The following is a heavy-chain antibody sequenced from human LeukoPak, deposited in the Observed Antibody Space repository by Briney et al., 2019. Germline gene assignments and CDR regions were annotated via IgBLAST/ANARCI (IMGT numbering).Heavy chain of an antibody. V-gene: IGHV3-11*06. D-gene: IGHD3-22*01. CDR3: ARDQGDNYDSSGYYPY. Sequence: GSLRLSCAASGFTFSNYYMSWIRQAPGKGLEWVSYISGSGDTNYADSVMGRFTISRDNAKNSLYLQMNSLRAEDTAVYYCARDQGDNYDSSGYYPYWGQGTLVSVSS. J-gene: IGHJ4*02. CDR2: ISGSGDT. CDR1: GFTFSNYY.